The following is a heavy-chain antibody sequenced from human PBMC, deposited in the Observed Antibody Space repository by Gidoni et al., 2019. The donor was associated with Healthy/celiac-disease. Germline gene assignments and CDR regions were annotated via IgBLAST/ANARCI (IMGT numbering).Heavy chain of an antibody. CDR3: ARVPFSIAAVY. V-gene: IGHV4-39*07. D-gene: IGHD6-13*01. CDR1: GGSISSSSYY. J-gene: IGHJ4*02. CDR2: IYYSGST. Sequence: QLQLQESGPGLVKPSETLSLTCTVSGGSISSSSYYWGWIRQPPGKGLVWIGSIYYSGSTYYNPSLKSRVTISVDTSKNQFSLKLSSVTAADTAVYYCARVPFSIAAVYWGQGTLVTVSS.